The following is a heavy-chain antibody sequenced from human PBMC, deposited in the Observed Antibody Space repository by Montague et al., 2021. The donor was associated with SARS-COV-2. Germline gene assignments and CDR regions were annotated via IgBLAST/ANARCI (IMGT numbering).Heavy chain of an antibody. V-gene: IGHV4-39*01. J-gene: IGHJ3*02. Sequence: SETLSLTCTVSGGSISSSSYYWGWIRQPPGKGLEWIGSIYYTGSTYYNPSLKSRVTISVDTSKKQFSLNLTSVAAADMAVYYCARTSKMDDYVWGSYRFTAFDTWGQGTMVIVSS. CDR3: ARTSKMDDYVWGSYRFTAFDT. CDR2: IYYTGST. CDR1: GGSISSSSYY. D-gene: IGHD3-16*02.